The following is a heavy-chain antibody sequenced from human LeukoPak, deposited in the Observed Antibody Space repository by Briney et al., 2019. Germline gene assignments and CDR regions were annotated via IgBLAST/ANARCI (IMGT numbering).Heavy chain of an antibody. V-gene: IGHV4-34*12. CDR3: AGHHPRNTVDF. D-gene: IGHD2/OR15-2a*01. CDR2: VVHSGAT. CDR1: GGSFRGYY. J-gene: IGHJ4*02. Sequence: SETLSLTCAVYGGSFRGYYWTWIRQPPGKGLEWIGEVVHSGATNYSPSLKSRLTVTVDTSKNHFSLKLASVTAADAAVYYCAGHHPRNTVDFWGQGTLVTVSS.